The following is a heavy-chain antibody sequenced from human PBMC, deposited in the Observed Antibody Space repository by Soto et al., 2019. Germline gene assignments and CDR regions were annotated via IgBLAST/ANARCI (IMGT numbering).Heavy chain of an antibody. Sequence: QVQLVQSGAEVQKPGSSVKVSCKASGGTFSSYTISWVRQAPGQGLEWMGRIIPILGIANYAQKFQGRVTITADKSTSTAYMELSSLRSEDTAVYYCARGHSSSWYWYFDLWGRGTLVTVSS. CDR2: IIPILGIA. CDR3: ARGHSSSWYWYFDL. V-gene: IGHV1-69*02. CDR1: GGTFSSYT. D-gene: IGHD6-13*01. J-gene: IGHJ2*01.